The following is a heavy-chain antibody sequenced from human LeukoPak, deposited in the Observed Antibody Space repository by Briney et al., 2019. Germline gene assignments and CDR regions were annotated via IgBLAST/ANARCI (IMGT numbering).Heavy chain of an antibody. D-gene: IGHD3-3*01. J-gene: IGHJ4*02. CDR2: IKGDGIST. CDR3: AKDHYWSIDY. CDR1: GFDFSSNW. V-gene: IGHV3-74*01. Sequence: GGSLRLSCAASGFDFSSNWMHWVRHAPGQGLVWVSRIKGDGISTNYADSVKGRFTISRDIAKNTLYLQLNSLRAEDTGVYYCAKDHYWSIDYWGRGTLVTVSS.